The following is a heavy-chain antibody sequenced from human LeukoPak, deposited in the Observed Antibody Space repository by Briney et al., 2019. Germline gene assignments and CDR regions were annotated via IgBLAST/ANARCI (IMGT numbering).Heavy chain of an antibody. CDR3: VRTPEMTTVTYYFDY. Sequence: GGSLRLSCAASGFTFNSYAMHWVRQAPGKGLEWVAVISYDGSNKYYADSVKGRFTISRDNSKNTLYLQMNSLRAEDTAVYYCVRTPEMTTVTYYFDYWGQGTLVTVSS. V-gene: IGHV3-30*04. CDR1: GFTFNSYA. J-gene: IGHJ4*02. CDR2: ISYDGSNK. D-gene: IGHD4-11*01.